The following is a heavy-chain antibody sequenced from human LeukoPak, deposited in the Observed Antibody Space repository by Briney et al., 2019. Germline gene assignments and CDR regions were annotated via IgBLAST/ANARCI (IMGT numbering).Heavy chain of an antibody. CDR1: GFTFSSYE. Sequence: KPGGSLRLSCAASGFTFSSYEMNWVRQAPGKGLEWVSYISISSNYIYYTDSVKGRFTISRDNAKNSLYLQMNSLRAEDTAVYYCARGSRFGVVERDAFDIWGQGTMVTVSS. CDR3: ARGSRFGVVERDAFDI. J-gene: IGHJ3*02. CDR2: ISISSNYI. D-gene: IGHD3-3*01. V-gene: IGHV3-21*05.